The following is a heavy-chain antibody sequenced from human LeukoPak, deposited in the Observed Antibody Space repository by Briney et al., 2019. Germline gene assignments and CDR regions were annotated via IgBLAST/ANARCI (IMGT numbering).Heavy chain of an antibody. Sequence: ASVKVSCKASGYTVTSYYMHWVRQAPGQGLEWMGILNPSGGSSSYAQKFQGRATLTRATSTSTVYMELSSLRAEDTAVYYCVAGADYYGSGGLNDYWGQGTLVTVSS. CDR3: VAGADYYGSGGLNDY. J-gene: IGHJ4*02. D-gene: IGHD3-10*01. V-gene: IGHV1-46*01. CDR2: LNPSGGSS. CDR1: GYTVTSYY.